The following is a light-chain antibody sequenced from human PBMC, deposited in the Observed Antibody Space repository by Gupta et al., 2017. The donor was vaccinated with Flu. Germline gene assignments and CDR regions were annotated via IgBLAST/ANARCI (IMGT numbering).Light chain of an antibody. V-gene: IGLV3-1*01. CDR1: KLEYKY. J-gene: IGLJ1*01. CDR3: QAWDTTTYV. Sequence: SYELTQPPSVSVSPGQTAHVTCSGDKLEYKYVSWYQLKPGQSPLMVIYHDNRRPSGIPERFSGSNSGNTATLTISGAQPLDEADYHCQAWDTTTYVFGTGTKVTVL. CDR2: HDN.